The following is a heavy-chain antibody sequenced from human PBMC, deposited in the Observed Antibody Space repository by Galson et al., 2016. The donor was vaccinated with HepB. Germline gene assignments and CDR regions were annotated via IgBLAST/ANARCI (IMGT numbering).Heavy chain of an antibody. J-gene: IGHJ5*01. CDR2: VHHGGNT. Sequence: SWIRQHPGKGLEWIGYVHHGGNTYYNPSLKNRVTLSVDTSENEFYLNLTSVTAADTAIYYCAREKIQFDSWGQGMLVTVSS. V-gene: IGHV4-31*02. CDR3: AREKIQFDS.